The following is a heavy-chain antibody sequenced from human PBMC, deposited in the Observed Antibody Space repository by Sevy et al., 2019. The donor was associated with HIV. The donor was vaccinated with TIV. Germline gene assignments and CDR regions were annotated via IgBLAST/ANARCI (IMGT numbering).Heavy chain of an antibody. V-gene: IGHV4-30-4*01. J-gene: IGHJ4*02. CDR3: ARERGYTYLFMDI. D-gene: IGHD5-18*01. CDR2: IYHSASI. Sequence: SETLSLTCTVSGGAITSGDYYWNWIRQPPGKGLEWIGYIYHSASIFYNPSLQSRAIISQDTSKNQFSLKLSSVTAADTDVYFCARERGYTYLFMDIWGQGTPVTVSS. CDR1: GGAITSGDYY.